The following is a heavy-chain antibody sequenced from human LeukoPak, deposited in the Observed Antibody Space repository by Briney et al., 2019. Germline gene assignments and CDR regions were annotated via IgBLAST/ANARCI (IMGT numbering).Heavy chain of an antibody. J-gene: IGHJ4*02. V-gene: IGHV3-33*08. D-gene: IGHD1-26*01. CDR1: GFTFSHAW. CDR2: IRPDGSEK. CDR3: ARWGPIEEGALDY. Sequence: GGSLRLSCAASGFTFSHAWMSWVRQAPGKGLEWVAVIRPDGSEKYYSDSMRGRLTISRDNYRNTVYLHMNSLRAEDTAVYFCARWGPIEEGALDYWGQGTLVTVSS.